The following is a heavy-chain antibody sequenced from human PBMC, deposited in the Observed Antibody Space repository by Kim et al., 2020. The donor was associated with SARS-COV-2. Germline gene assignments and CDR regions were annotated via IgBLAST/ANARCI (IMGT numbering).Heavy chain of an antibody. Sequence: LKSRVTISVDPSKNQFSLKLSSVTAADTAVYYCVRVRYSSGWYGPRYFDYWGQGTLVTVSS. CDR3: VRVRYSSGWYGPRYFDY. V-gene: IGHV4-34*01. J-gene: IGHJ4*02. D-gene: IGHD6-19*01.